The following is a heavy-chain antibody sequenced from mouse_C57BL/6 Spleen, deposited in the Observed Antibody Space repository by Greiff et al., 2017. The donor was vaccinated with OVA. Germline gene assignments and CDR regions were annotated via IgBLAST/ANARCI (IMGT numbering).Heavy chain of an antibody. V-gene: IGHV1-15*01. CDR3: TRSGNYEAMDY. J-gene: IGHJ4*01. CDR1: GYTFTDYE. CDR2: IDPETGGT. Sequence: SGAELVRPGASVTLSCKASGYTFTDYEMHWVKQTPVHGLEWIGAIDPETGGTAYNQKFKGKAILTADKSSSTAYMELRSLTSEDSAVYYCTRSGNYEAMDYWGQGTSVTVSS. D-gene: IGHD2-1*01.